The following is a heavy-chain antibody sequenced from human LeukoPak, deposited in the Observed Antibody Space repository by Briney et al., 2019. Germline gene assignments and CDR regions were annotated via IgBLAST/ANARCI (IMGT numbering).Heavy chain of an antibody. CDR3: ARHTILWFGELYAFDI. D-gene: IGHD3-10*01. V-gene: IGHV4-39*01. CDR1: GGSISSSSYY. Sequence: SETLSLTCTVSGGSISSSSYYWGWIRQPPGKGLEWIGSIYYSGSTYYNPSLKSRVTISVDTSKNQFSLKLSSVTAADTAVYYCARHTILWFGELYAFDIWGQGTMVTVSS. CDR2: IYYSGST. J-gene: IGHJ3*02.